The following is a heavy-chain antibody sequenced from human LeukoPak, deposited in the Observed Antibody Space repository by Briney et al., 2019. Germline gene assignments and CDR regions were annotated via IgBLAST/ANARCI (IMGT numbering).Heavy chain of an antibody. Sequence: GASVKVSCKASGYTFTSYGISWVRQAPGQGLEWMGGIIPIFGTANYAQKFQGRVTITADESTSTAYMELSSLRSEDTAVYYCAAQGGSYYGAFDIWGQGTMVTVSS. CDR3: AAQGGSYYGAFDI. CDR2: IIPIFGTA. D-gene: IGHD1-26*01. J-gene: IGHJ3*02. V-gene: IGHV1-69*13. CDR1: GYTFTSYG.